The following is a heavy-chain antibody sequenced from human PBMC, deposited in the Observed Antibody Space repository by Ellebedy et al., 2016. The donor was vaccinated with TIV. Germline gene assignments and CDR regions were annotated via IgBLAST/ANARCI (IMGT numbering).Heavy chain of an antibody. Sequence: PGGSLRLSCSASGFTFTTYAMNGVRQAPGKGLEYVSAITGDGGSTYSADSVKGRFTISRDNSKNTLYLQMNSLRAEDKAVYYCARDTPDSSTGALDYWGQGTLVTVSS. D-gene: IGHD3-22*01. CDR3: ARDTPDSSTGALDY. CDR1: GFTFTTYA. J-gene: IGHJ4*02. CDR2: ITGDGGST. V-gene: IGHV3-64*04.